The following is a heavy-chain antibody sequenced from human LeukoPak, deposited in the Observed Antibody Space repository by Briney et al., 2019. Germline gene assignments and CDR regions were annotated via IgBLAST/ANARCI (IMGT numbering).Heavy chain of an antibody. Sequence: EAGGSLRLSCAASGFTFSSYAMSWVRKAPGKGLEWVSAISGSGGSTYYADSAKGRFTISRDNSKNTLYLQMNSLRAEDTALYYCARGPSGWPYYWGQGTLVTVSS. J-gene: IGHJ4*02. CDR3: ARGPSGWPYY. D-gene: IGHD6-19*01. CDR1: GFTFSSYA. CDR2: ISGSGGST. V-gene: IGHV3-23*01.